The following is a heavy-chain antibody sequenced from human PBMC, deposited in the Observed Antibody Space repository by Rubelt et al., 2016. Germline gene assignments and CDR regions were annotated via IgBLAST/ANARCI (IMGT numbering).Heavy chain of an antibody. CDR2: VSYDGTNE. J-gene: IGHJ3*02. V-gene: IGHV3-30*18. Sequence: QLGMRGGGLVQPGGSLRLSCAASGFTFSSYGMHWVRQAPGKGLEWVAIVSYDGTNEHYADSVRGRFTISRDNSKNTLYLQMNSLRVEDTAVYYCAKDLRGGATRGAFDIWGQGTMVTV. CDR3: AKDLRGGATRGAFDI. D-gene: IGHD1-26*01. CDR1: GFTFSSYG.